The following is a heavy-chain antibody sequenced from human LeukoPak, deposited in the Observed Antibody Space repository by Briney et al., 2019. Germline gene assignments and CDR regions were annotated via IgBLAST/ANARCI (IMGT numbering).Heavy chain of an antibody. Sequence: PGGSLRLSCAASGFTFSSYAMHWVRQAPGKGLEYVSAISSNGGSTYYANSVKGRFTISRDNSKNTLNLQMGSLRAEDMAVYYCAKGRYGDPYYYFDYWGQGTLVTVSS. CDR1: GFTFSSYA. D-gene: IGHD4-17*01. V-gene: IGHV3-64*01. CDR3: AKGRYGDPYYYFDY. CDR2: ISSNGGST. J-gene: IGHJ4*02.